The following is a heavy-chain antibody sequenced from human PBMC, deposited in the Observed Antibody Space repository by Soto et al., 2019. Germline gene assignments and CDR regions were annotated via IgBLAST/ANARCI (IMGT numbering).Heavy chain of an antibody. CDR2: ISGSGGST. J-gene: IGHJ6*02. D-gene: IGHD1-26*01. CDR3: ATYSGNYERYGVYYGMDV. Sequence: GALRFSCAASGFTFSNYAISWVRQAPGKGLEWVSSISGSGGSTYYADSVKGRFTISRDNSKNTLYLQMNSLRAEDTAVYYCATYSGNYERYGVYYGMDVWGQGTTVTVSS. V-gene: IGHV3-23*01. CDR1: GFTFSNYA.